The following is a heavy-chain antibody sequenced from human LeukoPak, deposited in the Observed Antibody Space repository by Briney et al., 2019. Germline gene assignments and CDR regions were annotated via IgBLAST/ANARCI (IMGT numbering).Heavy chain of an antibody. CDR3: AKDLLRYYYGSGSASDY. CDR2: ISYDGSNK. V-gene: IGHV3-30*18. D-gene: IGHD3-10*01. Sequence: GGSLRLSCAASGFTFSSYGMHWVRQAPGKGLEWVAVISYDGSNKYYADSVKGRFTISRDNSKNTLYLQMNSLRAEDTAVYYCAKDLLRYYYGSGSASDYWGQGTLVTVSS. CDR1: GFTFSSYG. J-gene: IGHJ4*02.